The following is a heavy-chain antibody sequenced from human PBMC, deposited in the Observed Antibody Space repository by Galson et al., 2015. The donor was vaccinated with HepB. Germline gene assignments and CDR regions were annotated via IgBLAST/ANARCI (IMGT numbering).Heavy chain of an antibody. CDR1: GYTFTGYY. V-gene: IGHV1-2*02. Sequence: SVKVSCKASGYTFTGYYMHWVRQAPGQGLEWMGWINPNSGGTNYAQKFQGRVTMTRDTSISTAYMELSRLRSDDTAVYYCASEVVYYDFWSDYRGSGAWFDPWGQGTLVTVSS. CDR2: INPNSGGT. J-gene: IGHJ5*02. D-gene: IGHD3-3*01. CDR3: ASEVVYYDFWSDYRGSGAWFDP.